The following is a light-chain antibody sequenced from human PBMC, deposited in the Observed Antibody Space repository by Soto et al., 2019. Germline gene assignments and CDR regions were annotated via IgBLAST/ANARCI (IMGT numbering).Light chain of an antibody. Sequence: DIVMTQSPLSLPVTPVEPASISCRSSQSLLHSNGYNYLDWYLQKPGQSPQLLIYLGSNRASGVPDRFSGSGSGTDFTLKISRVKAEDVGVYYCMQALQTPLTFGGGTKVEIK. CDR1: QSLLHSNGYNY. CDR3: MQALQTPLT. J-gene: IGKJ4*01. CDR2: LGS. V-gene: IGKV2-28*01.